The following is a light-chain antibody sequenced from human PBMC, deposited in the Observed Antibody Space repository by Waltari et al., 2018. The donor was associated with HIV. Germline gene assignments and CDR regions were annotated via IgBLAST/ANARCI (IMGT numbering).Light chain of an antibody. CDR3: QKYNSAPWT. J-gene: IGKJ1*01. V-gene: IGKV1-27*01. CDR1: QGISNY. Sequence: DIQMTQSPSSLSASVGDRVTITCRASQGISNYLAWYQQKPGKVPKLLIYAASTVQSGVQFLFSGSGSGTAFTLTISILQTEDVAAYFCQKYNSAPWTFGQGIKVEIK. CDR2: AAS.